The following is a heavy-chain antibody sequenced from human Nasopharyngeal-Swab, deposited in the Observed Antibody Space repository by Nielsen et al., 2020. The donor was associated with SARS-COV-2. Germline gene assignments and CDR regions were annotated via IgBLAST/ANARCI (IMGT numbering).Heavy chain of an antibody. J-gene: IGHJ6*02. CDR1: GFTFSSYA. CDR2: IWHIGDNK. CDR3: AADIVVLPAVNLGDYYALDV. Sequence: GGSLRLSCAASGFTFSSYAMHWVRQAPGKGLEWVALIWHIGDNKYYADSVKGRFTISRDNSKNTLYLQMNSLRAEDTAVYYCAADIVVLPAVNLGDYYALDVWGPGTTVTVSS. D-gene: IGHD2-2*01. V-gene: IGHV3-33*01.